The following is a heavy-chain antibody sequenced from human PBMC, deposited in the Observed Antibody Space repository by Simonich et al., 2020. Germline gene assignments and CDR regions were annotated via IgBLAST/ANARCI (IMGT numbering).Heavy chain of an antibody. CDR1: GYTFTGSS. CDR2: TNPNSGGT. D-gene: IGHD1-26*01. V-gene: IGHV1-2*02. Sequence: QVQLVQSGAEVKKPGASVKVSCKASGYTFTGSSMNWVGQAPGQGIEWMRWTNPNSGGTTYTQKYKGRVTMTRDTTISTAYMELSRLRSDDTAVYYCARDLRGSYYYYYYMDVWGKGTTVTVSS. CDR3: ARDLRGSYYYYYYMDV. J-gene: IGHJ6*03.